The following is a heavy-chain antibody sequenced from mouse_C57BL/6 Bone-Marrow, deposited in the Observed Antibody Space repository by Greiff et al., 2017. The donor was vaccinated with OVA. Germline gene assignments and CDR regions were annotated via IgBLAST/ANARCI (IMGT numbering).Heavy chain of an antibody. J-gene: IGHJ4*01. D-gene: IGHD2-5*01. Sequence: VQLQQSVAELVRPGASVKLSCTASGFNIKNTYMHWVKQRPEQGLEWIGEIDPANGNTKYDPKFQGKATLTADTSSNTAYLQLSSLTSEDTAIYDCARYSNYPPCAMDYWGQGTTLTVSS. CDR3: ARYSNYPPCAMDY. V-gene: IGHV14-3*01. CDR2: IDPANGNT. CDR1: GFNIKNTY.